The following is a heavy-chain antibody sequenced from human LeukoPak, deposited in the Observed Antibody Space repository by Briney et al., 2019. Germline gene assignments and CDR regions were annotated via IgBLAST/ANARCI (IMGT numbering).Heavy chain of an antibody. V-gene: IGHV4-59*01. CDR3: ARGSYQGYYYYYGMDV. J-gene: IGHJ6*02. Sequence: SETLSLTCTVSGGSISSYYWSWIRQPPGKGLEWIGYIYYSGSTNYNPSLKSRVTISVDTSKNQFSLKLSSVTAADTAVYYCARGSYQGYYYYYGMDVWGQGTTVTVSS. CDR2: IYYSGST. D-gene: IGHD2-2*01. CDR1: GGSISSYY.